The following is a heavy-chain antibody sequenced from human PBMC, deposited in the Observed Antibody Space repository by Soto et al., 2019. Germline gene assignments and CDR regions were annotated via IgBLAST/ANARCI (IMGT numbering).Heavy chain of an antibody. J-gene: IGHJ3*02. Sequence: GGSLRLSCAASGFTFSSYWMHWVRQAPGKGLVWVSRINSDGSSTSYADSVKGRFTISRDNAKNTLYLQMNSLRAEDTAVYYCARVQGRQQLVLFRAFDIWGQGTMVTVSS. D-gene: IGHD6-13*01. CDR2: INSDGSST. CDR1: GFTFSSYW. CDR3: ARVQGRQQLVLFRAFDI. V-gene: IGHV3-74*01.